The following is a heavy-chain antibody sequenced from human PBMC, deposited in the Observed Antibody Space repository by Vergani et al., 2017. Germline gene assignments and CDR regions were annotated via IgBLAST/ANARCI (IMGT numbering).Heavy chain of an antibody. CDR1: GYTFTGYY. J-gene: IGHJ5*02. Sequence: QVQLVQSGAEVKKPGASVKVSCKASGYTFTGYYMHWVRQAPGQGLEWMGGINPNSGGTNYAQKFQGRVTMTRDTSISTAYLQGSSLKASDTAMYYCARHGDGYCSGGSCYSGGNWFDPWGQGTLVTVSS. V-gene: IGHV1-2*02. D-gene: IGHD2-15*01. CDR2: INPNSGGT. CDR3: ARHGDGYCSGGSCYSGGNWFDP.